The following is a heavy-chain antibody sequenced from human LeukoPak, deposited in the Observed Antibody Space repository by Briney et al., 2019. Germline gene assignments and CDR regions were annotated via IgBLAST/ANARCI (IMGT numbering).Heavy chain of an antibody. CDR3: AKEAHYYDSSGYYYVPYFDY. CDR2: ISGGGGST. D-gene: IGHD3-22*01. Sequence: GGSLRLSCAASGFTFSSYAMSWVRQAQGAGLGRVSGISGGGGSTYYADSVKGRFTISRDNSKNTLYLQMNSLRAEDTAVYYCAKEAHYYDSSGYYYVPYFDYWGQGTLVTVSS. J-gene: IGHJ4*02. V-gene: IGHV3-23*01. CDR1: GFTFSSYA.